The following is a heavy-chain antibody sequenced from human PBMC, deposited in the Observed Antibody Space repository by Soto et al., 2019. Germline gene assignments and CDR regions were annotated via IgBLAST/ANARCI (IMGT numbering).Heavy chain of an antibody. CDR2: INAGNGNT. CDR1: GYSFTSYA. CDR3: ARDRENSGPRDYFDY. V-gene: IGHV1-3*01. D-gene: IGHD6-6*01. Sequence: GASVEVSCEACGYSFTSYAMHCVRQAPGQRLEWMGWINAGNGNTKYSQKFQGRVTITRDTSASTAYMELSSLRSEDTAVYYCARDRENSGPRDYFDYWGQGTLVTVSS. J-gene: IGHJ4*02.